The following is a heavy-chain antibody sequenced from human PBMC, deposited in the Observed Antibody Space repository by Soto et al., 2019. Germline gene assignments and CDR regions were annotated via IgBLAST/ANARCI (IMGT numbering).Heavy chain of an antibody. CDR3: SKWSGFGDA. CDR1: GFTFSSYS. J-gene: IGHJ5*02. D-gene: IGHD3-10*01. CDR2: ISDSGGNT. Sequence: EVQLTESGGGLVQPGGSLRLSCAASGFTFSSYSMTWVRQAPGKGLEWVSGISDSGGNTWYADSVKDRFTISRDNSKNTLFLQMNSLRAEDTAVYFCSKWSGFGDAWGQGTLVTVSS. V-gene: IGHV3-23*01.